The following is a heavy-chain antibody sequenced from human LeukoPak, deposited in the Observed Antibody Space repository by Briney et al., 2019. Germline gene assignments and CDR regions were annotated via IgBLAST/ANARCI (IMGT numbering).Heavy chain of an antibody. CDR3: ARVAGIDYFDY. J-gene: IGHJ4*02. CDR1: GFTVSSNY. V-gene: IGHV3-53*01. CDR2: LYNGGNT. Sequence: PGGSLRLSCAVSGFTVSSNYVSWVRQAPGKGLEWVSVLYNGGNTYYADSVKGRFTVSRDNSKNTLYLQMNSLRAEDTAVYYCARVAGIDYFDYWGQGTLVTVSS. D-gene: IGHD6-19*01.